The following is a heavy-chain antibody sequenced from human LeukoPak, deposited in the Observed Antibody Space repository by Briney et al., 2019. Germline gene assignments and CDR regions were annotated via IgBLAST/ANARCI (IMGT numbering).Heavy chain of an antibody. CDR3: ARGVPWYSSSWYEYYGMDV. V-gene: IGHV1-8*01. CDR1: GYTFTSYD. J-gene: IGHJ6*02. CDR2: MNPNSGNT. Sequence: ASVKVSCKASGYTFTSYDINWVRQATGQGLEWMGWMNPNSGNTGYAQKFQGRVTMTRNTSISTAYMELSSLRSEDTAVYYCARGVPWYSSSWYEYYGMDVWGQGTTVTVSS. D-gene: IGHD6-13*01.